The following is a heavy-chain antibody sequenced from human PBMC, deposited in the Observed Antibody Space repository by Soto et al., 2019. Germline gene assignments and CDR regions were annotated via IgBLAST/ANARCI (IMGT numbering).Heavy chain of an antibody. D-gene: IGHD3-10*01. V-gene: IGHV3-74*01. CDR1: GFTFSSFW. J-gene: IGHJ4*01. CDR2: INTDGSST. Sequence: EVQLVESGGGLVQPGGSLRLSCAVSGFTFSSFWMHWVRQAPGEGLVWFSRINTDGSSTSYADSVKGRFTISRDNAKNTLYLQMNSLRVEDTAMYYCAKRGVDTFGLSYWGHGTLVTVSS. CDR3: AKRGVDTFGLSY.